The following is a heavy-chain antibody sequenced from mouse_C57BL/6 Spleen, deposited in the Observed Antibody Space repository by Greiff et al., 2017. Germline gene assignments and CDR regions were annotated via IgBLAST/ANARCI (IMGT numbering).Heavy chain of an antibody. J-gene: IGHJ3*01. CDR1: GFTFSSYG. V-gene: IGHV5-6*01. D-gene: IGHD2-4*01. CDR3: ARHRGDYDGLAY. Sequence: EVKLVESGGDLVKPGGSLKLSCAASGFTFSSYGLSWVRLPQDKRLEWVATISSGGSYTYYPDSVKGRFTISRDKAKNTLYLQMSSLKSEDTAMYYCARHRGDYDGLAYWGQGTLVTVSA. CDR2: ISSGGSYT.